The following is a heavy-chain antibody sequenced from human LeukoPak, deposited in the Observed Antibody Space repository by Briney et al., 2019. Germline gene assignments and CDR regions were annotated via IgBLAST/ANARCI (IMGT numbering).Heavy chain of an antibody. CDR2: IYYSGSA. D-gene: IGHD6-13*01. V-gene: IGHV4-59*08. CDR3: ARHKQQLVLWFDP. CDR1: GGSISSYY. J-gene: IGHJ5*02. Sequence: SETLSLTCTVSGGSISSYYWSWIRQPPGKGLEWIGYIYYSGSANYNASLKSRVTISVDTSKNQFSLKLSSVTASDTAVYYCARHKQQLVLWFDPWGQGTLVTVSS.